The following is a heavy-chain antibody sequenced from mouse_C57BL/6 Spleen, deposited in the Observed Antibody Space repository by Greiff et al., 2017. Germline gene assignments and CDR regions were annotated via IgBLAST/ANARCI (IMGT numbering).Heavy chain of an antibody. V-gene: IGHV1-66*01. CDR2: IYPGSGNT. CDR1: GYSFTSYY. Sequence: QVQLQQSGPELVKPGASVKISCKASGYSFTSYYIHWVKQRPGQGLEWIGWIYPGSGNTKYNEKFKGKATLTADTSSSTAYMQLSSLTSEDSAVYYCARGGGSSSFAYWGQGTLVTVSA. D-gene: IGHD1-1*01. CDR3: ARGGGSSSFAY. J-gene: IGHJ3*01.